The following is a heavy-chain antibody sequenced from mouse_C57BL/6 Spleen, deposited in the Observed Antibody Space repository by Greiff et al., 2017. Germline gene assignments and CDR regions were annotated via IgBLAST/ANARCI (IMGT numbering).Heavy chain of an antibody. D-gene: IGHD4-1*01. CDR3: ARLLTGTGYFDY. J-gene: IGHJ2*01. Sequence: QVQLQQPGAELVMPGASVKLSCKASGYTFTSYWMHWVKQRPGQGLEWIGEIDPSDSYTNYNQKFKGKSTLTVDKSSSTAYMQLSSLTSEDSAVYDCARLLTGTGYFDYWGQGTTLTVSS. CDR2: IDPSDSYT. V-gene: IGHV1-69*01. CDR1: GYTFTSYW.